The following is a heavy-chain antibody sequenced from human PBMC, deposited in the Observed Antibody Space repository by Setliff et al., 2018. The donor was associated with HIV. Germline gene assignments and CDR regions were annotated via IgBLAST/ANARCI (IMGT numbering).Heavy chain of an antibody. CDR3: ARQLSNSLDH. CDR2: ISPNNGVR. V-gene: IGHV1-2*02. Sequence: ASVKVSCKASGYTFTDYFMHWVRQAPGQGLEWMGWISPNNGVRKIPQRLRGRVTMTRDTSIRTVYMALSGLTSDDPAVYFCARQLSNSLDHWGQGTPVTVSS. CDR1: GYTFTDYF. J-gene: IGHJ4*02. D-gene: IGHD1-1*01.